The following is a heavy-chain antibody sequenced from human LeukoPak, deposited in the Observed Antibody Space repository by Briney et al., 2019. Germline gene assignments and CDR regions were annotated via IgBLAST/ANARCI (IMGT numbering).Heavy chain of an antibody. D-gene: IGHD6-19*01. CDR3: ARDQGAVAGIDP. CDR1: GASISTIISY. J-gene: IGHJ5*02. Sequence: SETLSLTCTVSGASISTIISYWGWIRQTPGKGLEWIGSIYYSGTTYYNPSLESRVAISIDTSKNQFSVKLTSVTAADTAVYYCARDQGAVAGIDPWGQGTLVTVSS. CDR2: IYYSGTT. V-gene: IGHV4-39*07.